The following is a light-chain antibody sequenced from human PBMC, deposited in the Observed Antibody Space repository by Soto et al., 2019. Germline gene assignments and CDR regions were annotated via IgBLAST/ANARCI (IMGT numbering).Light chain of an antibody. J-gene: IGKJ3*01. CDR2: AAS. CDR3: QQSYSTPPFT. V-gene: IGKV1-39*01. CDR1: QSISTF. Sequence: DIQMTPSPSSLSASVGDRVTITCRASQSISTFLNWYQQRPGKAPKLLIFAASSLQSGVPSRFSGSGSGTDFTLTISNLQPEDFATYYCQQSYSTPPFTFGPGTQVDIK.